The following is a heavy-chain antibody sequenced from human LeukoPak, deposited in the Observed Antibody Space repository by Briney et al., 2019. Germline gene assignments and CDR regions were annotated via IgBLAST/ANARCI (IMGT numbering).Heavy chain of an antibody. J-gene: IGHJ3*02. D-gene: IGHD6-13*01. CDR2: IYYSGST. V-gene: IGHV4-61*08. Sequence: SETLSLTCTVSGGSVSSGAYYWSWIRQPPGKGLEWIGYIYYSGSTNHNPSLKSRVTIPLDTSKNQFSLKLSSVTAADTAVYYCARDYSSSSQYAFDIWGQGTMVTVSS. CDR1: GGSVSSGAYY. CDR3: ARDYSSSSQYAFDI.